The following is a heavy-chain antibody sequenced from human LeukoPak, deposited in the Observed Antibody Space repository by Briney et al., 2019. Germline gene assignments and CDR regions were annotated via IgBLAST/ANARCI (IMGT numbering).Heavy chain of an antibody. CDR3: ARVAYTWNDDY. CDR1: GFTLSSYG. CDR2: NWYDGGNK. Sequence: TGGSLRLSCAASGFTLSSYGMHWVRQAPGKGLEWVAVNWYDGGNKRYADSVKGRFTISRDNSKNTLYLQMDSLRAGDTAVYYCARVAYTWNDDYWGQGTLVTVSS. D-gene: IGHD1-1*01. V-gene: IGHV3-33*01. J-gene: IGHJ4*02.